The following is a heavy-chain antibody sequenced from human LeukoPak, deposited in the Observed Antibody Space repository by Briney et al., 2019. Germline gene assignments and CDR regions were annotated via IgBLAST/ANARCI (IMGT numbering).Heavy chain of an antibody. CDR3: ARDGWCSSGSCYSSGDFDY. J-gene: IGHJ4*02. CDR2: IWYDGSNK. Sequence: GGSLRLSCAASGFTFSSYGMHWVRQAPGKELEWVAVIWYDGSNKYYADSVKGRFTISRDNSKNTLYLQMNSLRAEDTAVYYCARDGWCSSGSCYSSGDFDYWGQGTLVTVSS. D-gene: IGHD2-15*01. V-gene: IGHV3-33*01. CDR1: GFTFSSYG.